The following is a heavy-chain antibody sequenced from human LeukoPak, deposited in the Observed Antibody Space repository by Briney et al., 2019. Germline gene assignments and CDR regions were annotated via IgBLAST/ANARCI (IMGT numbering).Heavy chain of an antibody. CDR3: ARGDIVVVLPADDDAFDI. Sequence: PGGSLRLSCAASGFTFSSYGMHWVRQAPGKGLEWVAVIWYDGSNKYYADSVKGRFTISRDNAKNSLYLQMNSLRAEDTAVYYCARGDIVVVLPADDDAFDIWGQGTMVTVSS. V-gene: IGHV3-33*01. CDR2: IWYDGSNK. CDR1: GFTFSSYG. J-gene: IGHJ3*02. D-gene: IGHD2-2*01.